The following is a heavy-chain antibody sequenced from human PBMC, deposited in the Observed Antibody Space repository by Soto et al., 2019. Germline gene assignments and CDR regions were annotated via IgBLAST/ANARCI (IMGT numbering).Heavy chain of an antibody. CDR3: GRDPYSGARYYLDL. CDR2: IWYDGTSK. Sequence: PGGHLRLSCADSGFTGRTHARHRVLQTPGKALEWVGLIWYDGTSKYYADSVKGCFDISRDDSKQTAYLEMKSLRAEDTAVYYCGRDPYSGARYYLDLWGQGTQVTVPS. D-gene: IGHD1-26*01. J-gene: IGHJ4*02. V-gene: IGHV3-33*08. CDR1: GFTGRTHA.